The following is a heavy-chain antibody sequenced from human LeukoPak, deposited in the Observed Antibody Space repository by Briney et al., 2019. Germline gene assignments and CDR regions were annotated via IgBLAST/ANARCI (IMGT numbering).Heavy chain of an antibody. J-gene: IGHJ6*02. CDR1: TITTNI. V-gene: IGHV1-18*04. CDR3: ARDPPPGDDFPDYYGMDV. CDR2: ITAYNGNT. D-gene: IGHD5-12*01. Sequence: TITTNIISTVPNAPSLAPNTITRITAYNGNTNYTQKLQGRVTMTTDTSTSTAYMELRSLRSDDTAVYYCARDPPPGDDFPDYYGMDVWGQGTTVTVSS.